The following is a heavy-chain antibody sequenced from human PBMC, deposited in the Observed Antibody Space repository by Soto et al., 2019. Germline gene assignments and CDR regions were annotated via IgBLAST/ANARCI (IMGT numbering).Heavy chain of an antibody. CDR2: IYYSGNT. CDR1: GGSISSYY. V-gene: IGHV4-59*08. J-gene: IGHJ4*02. CDR3: ARRAPQYYYDSSGSFDY. Sequence: PSETLSLTCTVSGGSISSYYWSWIRQPPGKGLEWIGYIYYSGNTNYNPSLKSRVTISVDTSKNQFSLKLSSVTAADTAVYYCARRAPQYYYDSSGSFDYWGQGTPVTVSS. D-gene: IGHD3-22*01.